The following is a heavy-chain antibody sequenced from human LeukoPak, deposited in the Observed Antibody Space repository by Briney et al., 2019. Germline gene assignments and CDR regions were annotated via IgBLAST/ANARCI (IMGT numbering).Heavy chain of an antibody. J-gene: IGHJ3*02. CDR1: GFNFSNYA. CDR2: ISGSGYST. Sequence: PGGSLRLSCAASGFNFSNYAMSWVRQTPGKGLEWVASISGSGYSTQYAAFVQGRFTISRDNSKNTLYLQMSGLRSEDTAVYYCAKDPNGDYIGTFDIWGQGTMVTVSS. D-gene: IGHD4-17*01. V-gene: IGHV3-23*01. CDR3: AKDPNGDYIGTFDI.